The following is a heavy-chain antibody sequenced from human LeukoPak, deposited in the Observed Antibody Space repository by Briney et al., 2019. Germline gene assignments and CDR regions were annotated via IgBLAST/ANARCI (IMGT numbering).Heavy chain of an antibody. CDR1: GGSISSYY. CDR2: IYYTGTT. Sequence: SETLSLTCTVSGGSISSYYWSWIRQPPGKALQWIGYIYYTGTTKYNPSLKSRATISLDTSKNQFSLKLTSVTAADTALFFCARGYDIDVWGQGTTVTVSS. J-gene: IGHJ6*02. V-gene: IGHV4-59*01. CDR3: ARGYDIDV.